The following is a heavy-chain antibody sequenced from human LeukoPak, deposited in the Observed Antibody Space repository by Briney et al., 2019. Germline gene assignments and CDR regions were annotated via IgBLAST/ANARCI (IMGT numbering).Heavy chain of an antibody. CDR1: GYSFTNYW. CDR3: ARQRAIAAPYFDY. D-gene: IGHD6-13*01. J-gene: IGHJ4*02. Sequence: GESLKISCKGSGYSFTNYWIGWVRQMPGKGLEWMGIIYPGDSDTRYSPSFQGQVTISADKSISTAYLQWSSLKASDTAMYYCARQRAIAAPYFDYWGQGTLVTVSS. CDR2: IYPGDSDT. V-gene: IGHV5-51*01.